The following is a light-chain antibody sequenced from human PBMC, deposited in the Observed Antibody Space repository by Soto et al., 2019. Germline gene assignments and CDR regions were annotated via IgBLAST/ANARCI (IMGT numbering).Light chain of an antibody. CDR3: CSYAGSSTYV. J-gene: IGLJ1*01. V-gene: IGLV2-23*02. CDR2: EVS. CDR1: SSDVGSYNL. Sequence: QSVLTQPASVSGSPGQSITISCTGTSSDVGSYNLVSWYQQHPGKAPKLMIYEVSKRPSGVSNRFSGSKSGNTAPLTISGLQAEDEADYYCCSYAGSSTYVFGTGTKVT.